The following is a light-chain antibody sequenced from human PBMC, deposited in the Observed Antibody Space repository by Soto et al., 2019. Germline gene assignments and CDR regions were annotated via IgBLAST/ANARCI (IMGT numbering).Light chain of an antibody. Sequence: EIVMTQSPATLSLSPGERAALSCRASQSINSELAWYQQKPGQPPRLLIYGASTRATGVPARFTGSESGSEFTLTISGLQSEDFAVYYCQQGHYWPLTFGQGNRLEI. V-gene: IGKV3-15*01. CDR3: QQGHYWPLT. CDR2: GAS. J-gene: IGKJ2*01. CDR1: QSINSE.